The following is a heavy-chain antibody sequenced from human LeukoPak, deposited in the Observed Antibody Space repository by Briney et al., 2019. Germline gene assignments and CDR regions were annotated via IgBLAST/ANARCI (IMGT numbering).Heavy chain of an antibody. CDR3: ARVGYDSSGRFDY. V-gene: IGHV3-11*04. D-gene: IGHD3-22*01. CDR1: GFTFSDYY. J-gene: IGHJ4*02. CDR2: ISSSGSII. Sequence: PGGSLRLSCAASGFTFSDYYMTWLRQAPGKGLERVSYISSSGSIIYYADSVKGRFIISRDNAKNSLYLQMNSLRAEDTAVYFCARVGYDSSGRFDYWGQGTLVTVSS.